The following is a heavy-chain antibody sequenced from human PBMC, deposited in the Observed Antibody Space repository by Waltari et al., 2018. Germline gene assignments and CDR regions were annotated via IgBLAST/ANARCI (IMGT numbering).Heavy chain of an antibody. CDR2: LRADETKG. V-gene: IGHV3-30*02. Sequence: QVQMVESGGGVVQPGGSLRLSCKTSGLSFNRDEGVDWVRQAPGRGREVVGFLRADETKGSYADSVRGRFTISRDSSKNTVYLQMDSLRPEDTAVYYCAKGYNYCFDFWGQGTLVTVSS. CDR1: GLSFNRDEG. CDR3: AKGYNYCFDF. J-gene: IGHJ4*02. D-gene: IGHD5-12*01.